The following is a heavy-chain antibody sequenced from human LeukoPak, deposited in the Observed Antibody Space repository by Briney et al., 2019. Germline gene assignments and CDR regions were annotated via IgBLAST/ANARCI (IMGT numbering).Heavy chain of an antibody. CDR2: FDPEDGET. CDR1: GYTLTELS. J-gene: IGHJ5*02. D-gene: IGHD1-7*01. V-gene: IGHV1-24*01. Sequence: ASVKVSCKVSGYTLTELSMHWVRQAPGKGREWMGGFDPEDGETIYAQKFQGRVTMTEDTSTDTAYMELSSLRSEDTAVYYCATKFGLELPLDPWGQGTLVTVSS. CDR3: ATKFGLELPLDP.